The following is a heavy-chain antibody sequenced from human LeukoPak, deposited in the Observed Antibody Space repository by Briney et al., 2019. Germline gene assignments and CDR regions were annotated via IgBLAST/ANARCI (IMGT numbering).Heavy chain of an antibody. D-gene: IGHD3-22*01. CDR1: AFTFDDYA. J-gene: IGHJ4*02. CDR2: LSWDGCST. CDR3: AKESKDSSGYYYLDY. V-gene: IGHV3-43D*03. Sequence: GGSLSLSCAASAFTFDDYAMHWLPQAPGKGLEWFSLLSWDGCSTYYADSLKGRFTISRDNSKNSLYLQMNSLRAEDTALYYCAKESKDSSGYYYLDYWGQGTLVTVS.